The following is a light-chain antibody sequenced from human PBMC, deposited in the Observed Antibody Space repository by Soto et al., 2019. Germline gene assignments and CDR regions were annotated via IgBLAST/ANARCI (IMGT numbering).Light chain of an antibody. CDR3: QQRSNWPPIT. CDR1: QYVNIY. CDR2: DAS. Sequence: EIVLTQSPATVSLSPGERVTLSCRASQYVNIYLAWYQQKPGQAPRLLIYDASNRATGVPARFSGSGSGTDFTLTISSLESEDFAVYYCQQRSNWPPITFGQGTRLEIK. V-gene: IGKV3-11*01. J-gene: IGKJ5*01.